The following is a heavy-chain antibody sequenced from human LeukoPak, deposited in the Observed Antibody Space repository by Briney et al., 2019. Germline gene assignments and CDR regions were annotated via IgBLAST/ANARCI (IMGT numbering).Heavy chain of an antibody. Sequence: SETLFLTCTVSGGSISGYYWSWIRQPPGKGLEWIGYIYYSGGTNYNPSLKSRVTISVDTSKNQFSLKLSSVTAADTAVYYCARDLGYDFWSGYFNWFDPWGQGTLVTVSS. J-gene: IGHJ5*02. CDR3: ARDLGYDFWSGYFNWFDP. CDR1: GGSISGYY. V-gene: IGHV4-59*01. D-gene: IGHD3-3*01. CDR2: IYYSGGT.